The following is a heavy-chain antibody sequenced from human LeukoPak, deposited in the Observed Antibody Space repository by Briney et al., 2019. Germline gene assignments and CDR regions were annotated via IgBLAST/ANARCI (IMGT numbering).Heavy chain of an antibody. D-gene: IGHD5-18*01. CDR2: IKPDGSEK. CDR3: ARDRIQLWSHDY. CDR1: GGSFSGYY. J-gene: IGHJ4*02. Sequence: PSETLSLPCAVYGGSFSGYYWSWVRQAPGKGLEWVANIKPDGSEKYYVDSVKGRFTISRDNAKNSLYLQMNGLRAEDTAVYYCARDRIQLWSHDYWGQGTLVTVSS. V-gene: IGHV3-7*04.